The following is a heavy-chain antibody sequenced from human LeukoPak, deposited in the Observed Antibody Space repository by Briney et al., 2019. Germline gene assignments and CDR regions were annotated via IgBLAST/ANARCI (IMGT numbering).Heavy chain of an antibody. CDR3: AKNLGPFDV. CDR2: IGDAGT. Sequence: PGGSLRLSCAASGVTFNDFAMTWVRQAPGKGLEWVSSIGDAGTYYADSVKGRFTISRDNSKNMLYLQLNSLRAGDTAMYYCAKNLGPFDVRGQGTMVTVSS. CDR1: GVTFNDFA. D-gene: IGHD3-16*01. J-gene: IGHJ3*01. V-gene: IGHV3-23*01.